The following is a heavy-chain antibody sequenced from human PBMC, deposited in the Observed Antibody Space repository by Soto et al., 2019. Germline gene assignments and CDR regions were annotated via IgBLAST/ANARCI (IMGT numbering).Heavy chain of an antibody. CDR1: GFTFSSYE. D-gene: IGHD2-21*02. V-gene: IGHV3-48*03. J-gene: IGHJ1*01. Sequence: GGSLRLSCAASGFTFSSYEMNWVRQAPGKGLEWASYISSSGSTIYYADSVKGRFTISRDNAKNSLYLQMNSLRAEDTAVYYCARVSPYCGGDCYREYFQHWGQGTLVTVSS. CDR2: ISSSGSTI. CDR3: ARVSPYCGGDCYREYFQH.